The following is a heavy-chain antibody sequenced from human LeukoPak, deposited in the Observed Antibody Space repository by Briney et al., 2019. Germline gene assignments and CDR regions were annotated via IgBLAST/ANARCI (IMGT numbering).Heavy chain of an antibody. Sequence: GGSLRLSCAASGFAFSSYAMSWVRQAPGKGLEWVSAISGSGGSTYYADSVKGRFTISRDNSKNTLYLQMNSLRAEDTAVYYCAGTTVTTPGYYYYGMDVWGQGTTVTVSS. D-gene: IGHD4-17*01. CDR1: GFAFSSYA. CDR2: ISGSGGST. CDR3: AGTTVTTPGYYYYGMDV. J-gene: IGHJ6*02. V-gene: IGHV3-23*01.